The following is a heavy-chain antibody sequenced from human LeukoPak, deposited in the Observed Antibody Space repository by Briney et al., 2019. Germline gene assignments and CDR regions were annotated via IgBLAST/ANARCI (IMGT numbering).Heavy chain of an antibody. D-gene: IGHD5-24*01. CDR1: GGSISSGGYS. J-gene: IGHJ4*02. Sequence: SETLSLTCAVSGGSISSGGYSWSWIRQPPGKGLEWIGYIYHSGSTYYNPSLKSRVTISVDRSKNQFSLKLSSVTAADTAVYYCASVDGYKGYFDYWGQGTLVTVSS. CDR2: IYHSGST. V-gene: IGHV4-30-2*01. CDR3: ASVDGYKGYFDY.